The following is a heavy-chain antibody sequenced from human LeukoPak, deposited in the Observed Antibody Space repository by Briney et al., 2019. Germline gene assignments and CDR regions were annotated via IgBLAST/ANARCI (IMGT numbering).Heavy chain of an antibody. CDR1: GGSISSYY. V-gene: IGHV4-59*08. CDR3: ARHSQQVNIFDY. Sequence: PSETLSLTCTVSGGSISSYYWSWIRQPPGNGLEWSGKIFYSGSADYNPSLKSRVTISIDASKNQFSLRLTSVTAADTAVYYCARHSQQVNIFDYWGQGTLVTVSS. J-gene: IGHJ4*02. CDR2: IFYSGSA. D-gene: IGHD2/OR15-2a*01.